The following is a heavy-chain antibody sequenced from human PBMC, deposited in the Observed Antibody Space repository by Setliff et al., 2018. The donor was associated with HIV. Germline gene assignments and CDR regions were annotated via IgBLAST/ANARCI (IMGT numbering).Heavy chain of an antibody. J-gene: IGHJ2*01. D-gene: IGHD1-26*01. Sequence: ASVKVSCKASGGRFSNYGISWVRQAPGQGLEWMGWITSYNGNTNYAKKFKGRVTMTTDTSTSIAYMELKSLRSEDTAVYYCARDHHSGRGSNFPWYSDLWGRGTLVTVSS. CDR1: GGRFSNYG. CDR2: ITSYNGNT. CDR3: ARDHHSGRGSNFPWYSDL. V-gene: IGHV1-18*01.